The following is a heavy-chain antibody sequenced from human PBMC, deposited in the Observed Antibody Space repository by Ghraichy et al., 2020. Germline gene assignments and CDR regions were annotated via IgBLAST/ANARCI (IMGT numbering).Heavy chain of an antibody. D-gene: IGHD1-26*01. Sequence: GGSLRLSCEGSGFNFGAFLMAWVRQAPGKGLECVSVISATVGSSFTYYADSVKGRLTISRDNAKNTVYLQMNNLRADDTAVYYCAKGRIVGAPWADAFDVWGQGTAVTVSS. CDR3: AKGRIVGAPWADAFDV. V-gene: IGHV3-23*01. CDR2: ISATVGSSFT. J-gene: IGHJ3*01. CDR1: GFNFGAFL.